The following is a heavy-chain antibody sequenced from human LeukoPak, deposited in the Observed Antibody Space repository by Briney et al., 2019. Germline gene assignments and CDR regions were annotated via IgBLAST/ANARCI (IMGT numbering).Heavy chain of an antibody. CDR2: IVVGSGNT. J-gene: IGHJ4*02. CDR3: AASPDYYDSSGYSYYFDY. CDR1: GFTFTSSA. Sequence: GTSVKVSCKASGFTFTSSAVQRVRQARGQRLEWIGWIVVGSGNTNYAQKFQERVTITRDMSTSTTYMELSSLRSEDTAVYYCAASPDYYDSSGYSYYFDYWGQGSLVTVCS. D-gene: IGHD3-22*01. V-gene: IGHV1-58*01.